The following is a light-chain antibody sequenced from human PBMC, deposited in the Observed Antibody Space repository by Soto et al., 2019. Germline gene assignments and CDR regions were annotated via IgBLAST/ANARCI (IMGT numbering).Light chain of an antibody. V-gene: IGLV1-40*01. CDR2: RDN. Sequence: QSVLTQPPSVPGAPGQRVTISCNGNSSNIGANYAVHWYQHFPGTAPKLLIYRDNKRPSGVPDRFSGSKSGTSASLAIAGLQADDEADYHCQSYDISLTLYVFGTGTKVTVL. CDR3: QSYDISLTLYV. J-gene: IGLJ1*01. CDR1: SSNIGANYA.